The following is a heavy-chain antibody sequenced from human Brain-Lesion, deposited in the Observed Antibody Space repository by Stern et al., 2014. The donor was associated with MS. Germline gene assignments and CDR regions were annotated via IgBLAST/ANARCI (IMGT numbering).Heavy chain of an antibody. D-gene: IGHD4-17*01. Sequence: QLQLQESGPGLVKPSQTLSLTCTVSGGPISSHSYYWSWIRQPAGKGLEWIGRIYASGNTNYNPSLKSRVSISVDTSKTQLSLRLSSVTASDTAVYYCARDYGDLEFDLWGQGTLVTVSS. J-gene: IGHJ4*02. CDR1: GGPISSHSYY. CDR2: IYASGNT. CDR3: ARDYGDLEFDL. V-gene: IGHV4-61*02.